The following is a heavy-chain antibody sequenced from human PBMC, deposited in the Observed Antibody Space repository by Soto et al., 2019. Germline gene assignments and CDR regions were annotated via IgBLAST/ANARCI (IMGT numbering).Heavy chain of an antibody. CDR3: ARASSGVADAFDI. CDR2: ISAYNGNT. D-gene: IGHD3-3*01. V-gene: IGHV1-18*01. J-gene: IGHJ3*02. CDR1: GYTFTSYG. Sequence: XVKVSCKASGYTFTSYGISXVRHAPGQGLEWMGWISAYNGNTNYAQKLQGRVTMTTDTSTSTAYMELRSLRSDDTAVYYCARASSGVADAFDIWGQGTMVTVSS.